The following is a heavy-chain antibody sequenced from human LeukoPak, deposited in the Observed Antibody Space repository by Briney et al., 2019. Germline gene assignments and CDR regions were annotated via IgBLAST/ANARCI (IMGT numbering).Heavy chain of an antibody. CDR1: GFTFSSYE. Sequence: PGGSLRLSCAPSGFTFSSYEMNWVRQAPGKGLEWVAVISYDGSNKYYADSVKGRFTISRDNSKNTLYLQMNSLRAEDTAVYYCAREGYCSGGSCPPDIWGQGTMVTVSS. D-gene: IGHD2-15*01. CDR3: AREGYCSGGSCPPDI. CDR2: ISYDGSNK. J-gene: IGHJ3*02. V-gene: IGHV3-30*04.